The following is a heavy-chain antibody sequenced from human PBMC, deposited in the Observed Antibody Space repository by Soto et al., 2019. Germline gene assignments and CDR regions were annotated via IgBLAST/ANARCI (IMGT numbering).Heavy chain of an antibody. CDR1: GGSFSGYY. CDR2: INHSGST. J-gene: IGHJ6*03. V-gene: IGHV4-34*01. D-gene: IGHD2-2*01. CDR3: ARARSCSSTSCSMTSYYYYYYMDV. Sequence: SETLSLTCAVYGGSFSGYYWSWIRQPPGKGLEWIGEINHSGSTNYNPSLKSRVTISLDKSKNQFSLKLSSVTAADTAVYYCARARSCSSTSCSMTSYYYYYYMDVWGKGTTVTVSS.